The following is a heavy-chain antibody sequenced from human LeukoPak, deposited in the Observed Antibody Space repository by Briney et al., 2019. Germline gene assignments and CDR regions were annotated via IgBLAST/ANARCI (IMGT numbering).Heavy chain of an antibody. V-gene: IGHV4-59*01. Sequence: SETLSLTWTVSGGSISSYYWSWIRQPPGKGLEWIGYIYYSGSTNYNPSLKSRVTISVDTSKNQFSLKLSSVTAADTAVYYCARSATVTTGIDYWGQGTLVTVSS. CDR2: IYYSGST. CDR3: ARSATVTTGIDY. CDR1: GGSISSYY. J-gene: IGHJ4*02. D-gene: IGHD4-17*01.